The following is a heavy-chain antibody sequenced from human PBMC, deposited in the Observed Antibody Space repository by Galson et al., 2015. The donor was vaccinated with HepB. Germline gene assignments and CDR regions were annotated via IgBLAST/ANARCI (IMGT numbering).Heavy chain of an antibody. CDR3: ARDSGFSYYDSSGSRGGYVY. Sequence: SLRLSCAASGFTVSSNYMSWVRQAPGKGLEWVSVIYSGGSTYYADSVKGRFTISRDNSKNTLYLQMNSLRAEDTAVYYCARDSGFSYYDSSGSRGGYVYWGQGTLVTVSS. CDR2: IYSGGST. J-gene: IGHJ4*02. V-gene: IGHV3-66*01. CDR1: GFTVSSNY. D-gene: IGHD3-22*01.